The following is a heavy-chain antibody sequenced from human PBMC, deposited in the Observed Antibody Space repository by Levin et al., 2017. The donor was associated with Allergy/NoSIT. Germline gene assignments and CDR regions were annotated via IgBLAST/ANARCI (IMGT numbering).Heavy chain of an antibody. CDR3: ARRTGTAATSYYFDY. D-gene: IGHD6-25*01. V-gene: IGHV3-74*01. Sequence: GGSLRLSCVASGFTFSSSWMHWVRQVPGKGLVWVSLISSDGSDTRYADSVKGRFTISRDNAKNTVYLQMNSLRAEDAAVYYCARRTGTAATSYYFDYWGQGTLVTVSS. CDR1: GFTFSSSW. CDR2: ISSDGSDT. J-gene: IGHJ4*02.